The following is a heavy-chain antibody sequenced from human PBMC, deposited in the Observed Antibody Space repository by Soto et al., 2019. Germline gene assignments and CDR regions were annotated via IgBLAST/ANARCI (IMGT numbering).Heavy chain of an antibody. V-gene: IGHV4-59*08. Sequence: PSETLSLTCTVSGGSISSYYWSWIRQPPGKGLEWIGYIYYSGSTNYNPSLKSRVTISVDTSKNQFSLKLSSVTAADTAVYYCVIWSGYSNYWGQGTLVTVSS. J-gene: IGHJ4*02. CDR1: GGSISSYY. CDR2: IYYSGST. D-gene: IGHD3-3*01. CDR3: VIWSGYSNY.